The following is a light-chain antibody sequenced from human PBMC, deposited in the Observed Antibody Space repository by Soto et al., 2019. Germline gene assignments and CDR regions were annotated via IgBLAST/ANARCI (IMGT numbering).Light chain of an antibody. CDR2: DAS. Sequence: DIQMTQSPSTLSTSVGDRVTITCQASQDISNYLNWYQQKLGKAPKLLIYDASNLEAGVPSRFRGSGSGTDFTFTISRLQPEDIATYYCQQYENLPTFGQGTRLEIK. CDR1: QDISNY. CDR3: QQYENLPT. J-gene: IGKJ5*01. V-gene: IGKV1-33*01.